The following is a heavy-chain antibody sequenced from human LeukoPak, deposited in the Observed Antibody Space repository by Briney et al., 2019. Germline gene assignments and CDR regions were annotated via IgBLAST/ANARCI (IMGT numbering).Heavy chain of an antibody. CDR2: MNPNSGNT. D-gene: IGHD3-22*01. V-gene: IGHV1-8*01. J-gene: IGHJ4*02. CDR1: GYTCTSYD. CDR3: ARGMGSGSYSAAYYFDY. Sequence: GASVKVSCKASGYTCTSYDWNWVRQATGQGLEWMGWMNPNSGNTGYAQKFQGRVTMTRNTSISTAYMELSSLRSEDTAVYYFARGMGSGSYSAAYYFDYWGQGTLVTVSS.